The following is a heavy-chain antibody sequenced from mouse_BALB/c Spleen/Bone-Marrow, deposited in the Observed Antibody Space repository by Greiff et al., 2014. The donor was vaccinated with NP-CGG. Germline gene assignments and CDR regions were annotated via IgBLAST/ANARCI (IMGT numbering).Heavy chain of an antibody. J-gene: IGHJ2*01. V-gene: IGHV3-2*02. CDR2: ISSSGIT. Sequence: VQLQQSGPGLVKPSQSLSLTCTVTGYSITSHYAWNRIRQFPGNKLEWMGYISSSGITSYNPSLKGRISITRDTSKNHFFLQLNSVTTEDTATYFCARSGNFFDYWGQGTTLTVSS. D-gene: IGHD3-1*01. CDR1: GYSITSHYA. CDR3: ARSGNFFDY.